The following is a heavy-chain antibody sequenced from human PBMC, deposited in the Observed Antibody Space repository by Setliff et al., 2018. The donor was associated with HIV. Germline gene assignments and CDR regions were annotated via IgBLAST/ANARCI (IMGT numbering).Heavy chain of an antibody. Sequence: GESLKISCAASGFTFSNYAMSWVRRAPGKGLEWVSAIYGSSGSTNYADSVKGRFTISRDNSKNMLYLQMNSLRAEDTAVYYCAKGQDGLRYNWFDPWGHGTLVTVS. J-gene: IGHJ5*02. CDR1: GFTFSNYA. CDR3: AKGQDGLRYNWFDP. CDR2: IYGSSGST. V-gene: IGHV3-23*01.